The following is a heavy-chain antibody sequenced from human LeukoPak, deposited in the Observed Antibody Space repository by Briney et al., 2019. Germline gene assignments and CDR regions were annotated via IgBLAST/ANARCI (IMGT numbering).Heavy chain of an antibody. CDR1: GFTFISSW. CDR3: TTAGNYRFDF. CDR2: MNSDGTTT. V-gene: IGHV3-74*01. J-gene: IGHJ4*02. D-gene: IGHD1-7*01. Sequence: GGSLRLSCAASGFTFISSWMHWVRQAPGEGLVWVSRMNSDGTTTNYADSVQGRFTISRDNARNTLFLQMNSLRADDTAVYYCTTAGNYRFDFWGQGTLVTVSS.